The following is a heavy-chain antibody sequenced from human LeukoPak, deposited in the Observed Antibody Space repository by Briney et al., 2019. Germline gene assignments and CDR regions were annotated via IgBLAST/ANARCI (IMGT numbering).Heavy chain of an antibody. CDR1: GASISSGNYY. CDR2: IYYSGST. J-gene: IGHJ4*02. V-gene: IGHV4-61*01. D-gene: IGHD6-6*01. Sequence: SETLSLTCTVSGASISSGNYYWSWIRQPPGKGLEWIGYIYYSGSTNYNPSLKSRVTISVDTSKNQFSLKLSSVTAADTAVYYCARGPYSSSSSTSGYFDYWGQGTLVTVSS. CDR3: ARGPYSSSSSTSGYFDY.